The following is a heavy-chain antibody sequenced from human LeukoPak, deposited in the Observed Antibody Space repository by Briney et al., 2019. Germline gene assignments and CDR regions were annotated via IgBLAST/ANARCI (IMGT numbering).Heavy chain of an antibody. CDR2: IYPGDSDT. CDR3: ARALYGGKAPRAFDI. D-gene: IGHD4-23*01. CDR1: GYSFTSYW. J-gene: IGHJ3*02. Sequence: GESLKISCKGSGYSFTSYWIGWVRQMPGKGLEWMGIIYPGDSDTRYSPSFQGQVTISADKSISTAYLQWSSLKASDTAMYYCARALYGGKAPRAFDIWGQGTMVTVSS. V-gene: IGHV5-51*01.